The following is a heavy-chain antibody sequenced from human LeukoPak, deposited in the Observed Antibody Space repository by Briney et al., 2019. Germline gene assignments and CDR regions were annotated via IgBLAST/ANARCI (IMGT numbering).Heavy chain of an antibody. V-gene: IGHV4-39*01. D-gene: IGHD6-19*01. CDR1: GGSISSSSYY. Sequence: SETLSLTCTVSGGSISSSSYYWGWIRQPPGKGLEWIGSIYYSGSTYYNPSLKSRVTISVDTSKNQFSLKLSSVTAADTAVYYCARGSSSGGYGGWFDPWGQGTLVTVSS. J-gene: IGHJ5*02. CDR2: IYYSGST. CDR3: ARGSSSGGYGGWFDP.